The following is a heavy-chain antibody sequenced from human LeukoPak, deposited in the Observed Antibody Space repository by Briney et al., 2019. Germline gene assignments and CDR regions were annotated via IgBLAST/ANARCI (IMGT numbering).Heavy chain of an antibody. V-gene: IGHV1-18*01. CDR3: ARGGDSSGWHDGGFDY. J-gene: IGHJ4*02. CDR2: ISAYNGNT. D-gene: IGHD6-19*01. CDR1: GYTFTSYG. Sequence: ASVKVSCKAPGYTFTSYGISWVRQAPGQGLEWMGWISAYNGNTNYAQKLQGRVTMTTDTSTSTAYMELRSLRSDDTAVYYCARGGDSSGWHDGGFDYWGQGTLVTVSS.